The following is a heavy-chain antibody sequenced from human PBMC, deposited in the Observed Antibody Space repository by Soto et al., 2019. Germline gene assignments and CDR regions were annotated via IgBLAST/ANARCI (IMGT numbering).Heavy chain of an antibody. CDR1: GFTFSSYA. V-gene: IGHV3-23*01. CDR2: ISGSGGNK. CDR3: AKDVRSYYYYLVV. J-gene: IGHJ6*03. Sequence: PGGSLRLSCAASGFTFSSYAMSWVRQAPGKGLEWVSAISGSGGNKYYADSVKGRFTISRDNSKNTLYLQMNSLRAEDTAVYYCAKDVRSYYYYLVVWGKGTTVTVAS.